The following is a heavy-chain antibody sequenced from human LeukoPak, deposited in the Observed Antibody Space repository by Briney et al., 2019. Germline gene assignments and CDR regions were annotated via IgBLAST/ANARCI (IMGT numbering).Heavy chain of an antibody. Sequence: GGSLRLSCAASGFTFSSYSTNWVRQAPGKGLEWVSSISSSSSYIYYADSVKGRFTISRDNAKNSLYLQMNSLRAEDTAVYYCARLSGSYFGLDYWGQGTLVTVSS. CDR3: ARLSGSYFGLDY. CDR1: GFTFSSYS. D-gene: IGHD1-26*01. V-gene: IGHV3-21*01. CDR2: ISSSSSYI. J-gene: IGHJ4*02.